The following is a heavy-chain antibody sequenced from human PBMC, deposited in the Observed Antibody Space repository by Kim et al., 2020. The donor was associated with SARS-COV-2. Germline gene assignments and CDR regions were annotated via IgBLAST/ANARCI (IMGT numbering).Heavy chain of an antibody. Sequence: SETLSLTCTVSGGSISSGDYYWSWIRQPPGKGLEWIGYIYYSGSTYYNPSLKSRVTISVDTSKNQFSLKLSSVTAADTAVYYCARGLHYYDSSGYYFGPEYYFDYWGQGTLVTVSS. CDR3: ARGLHYYDSSGYYFGPEYYFDY. J-gene: IGHJ4*02. V-gene: IGHV4-30-4*01. CDR2: IYYSGST. D-gene: IGHD3-22*01. CDR1: GGSISSGDYY.